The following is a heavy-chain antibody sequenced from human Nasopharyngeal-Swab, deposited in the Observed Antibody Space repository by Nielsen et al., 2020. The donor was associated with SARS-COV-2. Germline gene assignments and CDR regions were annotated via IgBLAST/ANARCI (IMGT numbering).Heavy chain of an antibody. J-gene: IGHJ4*02. D-gene: IGHD6-13*01. Sequence: SETLSLTCTVSGGSISSYYWRWIRQPPGKGLECIGYIYYSGSTNYTPSLKSRVTISVDTSKNQFSLKLSSVTAADTAVYYCARTIIAAAEGYFDYWGQGTLVTVSS. CDR2: IYYSGST. CDR1: GGSISSYY. CDR3: ARTIIAAAEGYFDY. V-gene: IGHV4-59*01.